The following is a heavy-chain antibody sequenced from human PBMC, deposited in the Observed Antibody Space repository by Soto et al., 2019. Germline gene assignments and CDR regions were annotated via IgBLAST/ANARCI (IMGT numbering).Heavy chain of an antibody. J-gene: IGHJ5*02. CDR2: ISTSIGYT. Sequence: ASVKVSCKASGYTFNDYAITWVRQAPGQGLEWVGWISTSIGYTNYAQRFQGRVTMTTDRSTSTACMELRSLRSDDTAVYFCARGSYCSGGTCTNWFDPWGQGTLVTVSS. CDR1: GYTFNDYA. CDR3: ARGSYCSGGTCTNWFDP. D-gene: IGHD2-15*01. V-gene: IGHV1-18*01.